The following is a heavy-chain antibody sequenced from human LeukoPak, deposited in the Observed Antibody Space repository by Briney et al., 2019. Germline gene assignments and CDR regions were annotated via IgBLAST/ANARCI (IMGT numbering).Heavy chain of an antibody. CDR3: ARLRDFRRKYYFDY. Sequence: SETLSLTCAVYGGSFSGYYWSWIRQPPGKGLEWIGEINHSGSTNYNPSLKSRVTISVDTSKNQFSLKLSSVTAADTAVYYCARLRDFRRKYYFDYWGQGTLVTVSS. V-gene: IGHV4-34*01. D-gene: IGHD2-21*02. CDR1: GGSFSGYY. CDR2: INHSGST. J-gene: IGHJ4*02.